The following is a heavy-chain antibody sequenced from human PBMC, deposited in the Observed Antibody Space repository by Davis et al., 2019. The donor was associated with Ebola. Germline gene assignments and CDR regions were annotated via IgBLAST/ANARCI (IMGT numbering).Heavy chain of an antibody. J-gene: IGHJ3*01. CDR3: ARRGTLAQCRAGRCIDAFDL. Sequence: PSETLSLTCTVSGGSISSSTYYWGWIRQSPGKGLEWIGLIYHSGSSYYNPSLKSRVAMSVDTSKNHFTLRLTSVTAADTAVYYCARRGTLAQCRAGRCIDAFDLWGQGTMVTVSS. CDR1: GGSISSSTYY. CDR2: IYHSGSS. V-gene: IGHV4-39*01. D-gene: IGHD2-15*01.